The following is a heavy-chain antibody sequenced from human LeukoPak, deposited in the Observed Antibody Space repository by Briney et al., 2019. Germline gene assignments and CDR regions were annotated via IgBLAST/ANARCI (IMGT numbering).Heavy chain of an antibody. V-gene: IGHV3-30-3*01. J-gene: IGHJ4*02. Sequence: TGGSLRLSCAASGFTFSSYAMHWVRQAPGKGLEWVAVISYDGSNKYYADSVKGRFTISRDNSKNTLYLQMNSLRAEDTAVYYCARDGRDDYVWDSWGQGTLVTVSS. CDR2: ISYDGSNK. CDR3: ARDGRDDYVWDS. CDR1: GFTFSSYA. D-gene: IGHD3-16*01.